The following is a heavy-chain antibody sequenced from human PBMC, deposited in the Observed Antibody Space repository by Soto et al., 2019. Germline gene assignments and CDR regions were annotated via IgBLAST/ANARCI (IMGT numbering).Heavy chain of an antibody. J-gene: IGHJ6*03. CDR3: ARHIYDFWSGYSPDSMDV. CDR1: GGSISSYY. CDR2: IYYSGST. D-gene: IGHD3-3*01. V-gene: IGHV4-59*01. Sequence: PSETLSLTCTVSGGSISSYYWSWIRQPPGKGLEWIGYIYYSGSTNYNPSLKSRVTISGDTSKNQFSLKLSSVTAANTAVYYWARHIYDFWSGYSPDSMDVWGNGTTVTVSS.